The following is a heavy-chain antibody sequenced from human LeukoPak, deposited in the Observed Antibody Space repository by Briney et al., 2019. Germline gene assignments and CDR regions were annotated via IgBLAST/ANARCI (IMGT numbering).Heavy chain of an antibody. CDR2: IIDTGGT. CDR3: ARGLASGYPPIPFDY. J-gene: IGHJ4*02. V-gene: IGHV4-34*12. Sequence: SETLSLTCAVYGESFSGYYWTWIRQPPGKGLEWIGEIIDTGGTKYNSSLKSRVTISVDTSKNEFSLNLTSVTAADTAIYYCARGLASGYPPIPFDYWGQGTLVTVSS. D-gene: IGHD3-3*01. CDR1: GESFSGYY.